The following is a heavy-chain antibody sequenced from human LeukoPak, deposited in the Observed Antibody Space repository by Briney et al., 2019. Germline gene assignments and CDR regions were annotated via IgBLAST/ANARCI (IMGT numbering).Heavy chain of an antibody. D-gene: IGHD3-22*01. CDR1: GFIFSCCE. V-gene: IGHV3-48*03. J-gene: IGHJ3*02. Sequence: PGGSLRLSCAASGFIFSCCEMNWVRQAPGKGLEWISYISISGTTIYYAESVKGRFTISRDNTKNSLYLQMNSLRAEDTAVYYCVRGGGSAYKYNAFDIWGQGTMVTVSS. CDR2: ISISGTTI. CDR3: VRGGGSAYKYNAFDI.